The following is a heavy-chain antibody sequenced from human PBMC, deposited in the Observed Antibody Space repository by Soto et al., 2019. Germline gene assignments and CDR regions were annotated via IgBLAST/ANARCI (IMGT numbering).Heavy chain of an antibody. J-gene: IGHJ4*02. CDR3: GRGGLAVSGTYDY. CDR1: GYTFTNYG. Sequence: QVQLVQSGAEVKESGASVKVSCKASGYTFTNYGVAWVRRAPGQGLEWMGWISGSNGDTKYAQNLQNRVSLTTDTSTNTAYMELRSLIPDDTAIYFCGRGGLAVSGTYDYWGQGTLVTVSS. V-gene: IGHV1-18*01. CDR2: ISGSNGDT. D-gene: IGHD6-19*01.